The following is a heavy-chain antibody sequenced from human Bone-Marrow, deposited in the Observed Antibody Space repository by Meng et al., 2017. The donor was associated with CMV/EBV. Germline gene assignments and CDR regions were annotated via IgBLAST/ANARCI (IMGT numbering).Heavy chain of an antibody. CDR1: GFTFSDYG. D-gene: IGHD3-22*01. V-gene: IGHV3-30*02. CDR2: VRYDGNNK. CDR3: ARPYSSGYYSNGVVY. Sequence: GESLKISCAASGFTFSDYGMHWVRQAPGKGLEWVAYVRYDGNNKNYADSVKGRFTISRDNSKNTLYLQMNSLRAEDTAVYYCARPYSSGYYSNGVVYWGQGTLVTGSS. J-gene: IGHJ4*02.